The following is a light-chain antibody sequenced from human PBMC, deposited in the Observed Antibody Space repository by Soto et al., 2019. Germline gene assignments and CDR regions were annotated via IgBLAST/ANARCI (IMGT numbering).Light chain of an antibody. CDR1: QDISNY. Sequence: DIQMTQSPSSLSASIGDRVTITCQASQDISNYLNWYQQKPGKPPKLLIYGASNLETGVPSRFSGSGSGTDFTFAISSLQPEDIATYYCLQYDTLFTFGPGTKV. CDR3: LQYDTLFT. CDR2: GAS. J-gene: IGKJ3*01. V-gene: IGKV1-33*01.